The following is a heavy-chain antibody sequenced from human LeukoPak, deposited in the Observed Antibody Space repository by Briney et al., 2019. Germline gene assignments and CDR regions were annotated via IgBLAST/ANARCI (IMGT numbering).Heavy chain of an antibody. CDR1: GFTFRASG. V-gene: IGHV4-34*01. CDR3: ARHPPSRSHTVTTIGGY. CDR2: INHSGST. Sequence: LRLSCAASGFTFRASGMNWVRQPPGKGLEWIGEINHSGSTNYNPSLKSRVTISVDTSKNQFSLKLSSVTAADTAVYYCARHPPSRSHTVTTIGGYWGQGTLVTVSS. D-gene: IGHD4-17*01. J-gene: IGHJ4*02.